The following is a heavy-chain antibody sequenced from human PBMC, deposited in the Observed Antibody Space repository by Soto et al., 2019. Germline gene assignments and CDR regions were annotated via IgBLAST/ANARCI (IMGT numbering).Heavy chain of an antibody. CDR1: GFTFSSYA. J-gene: IGHJ4*02. CDR2: ISYDGSNK. V-gene: IGHV3-30-3*01. CDR3: ARDRGLMIVVVYFDY. Sequence: LRLSCAASGFTFSSYAMHWVRQAPGKGLEWVAVISYDGSNKYYADSVKGRFTISRDNSKNTLYLQMNSLRAEDTAVYYCARDRGLMIVVVYFDYWGQGTLVTVSS. D-gene: IGHD3-22*01.